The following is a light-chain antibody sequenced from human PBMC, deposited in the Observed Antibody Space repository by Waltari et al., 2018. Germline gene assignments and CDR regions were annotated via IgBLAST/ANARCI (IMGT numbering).Light chain of an antibody. V-gene: IGKV3-11*01. CDR2: DAS. Sequence: EIVLTQSPATLSLSPGQRATLSCRASQSLSSFLAWYQHTPGQAPRLLLYDASKRATGIPARFSGSGSGTDFTLTISSLEPEDFAVYYCQHRTNWPTFGQGTKLEIK. CDR3: QHRTNWPT. J-gene: IGKJ2*01. CDR1: QSLSSF.